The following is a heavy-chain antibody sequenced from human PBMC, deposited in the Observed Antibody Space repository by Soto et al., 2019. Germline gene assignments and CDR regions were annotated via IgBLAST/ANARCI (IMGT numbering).Heavy chain of an antibody. V-gene: IGHV4-4*07. CDR2: IYGSGTT. D-gene: IGHD4-17*01. CDR1: GGSISSFY. J-gene: IGHJ4*02. Sequence: PSETLSLTCTVAGGSISSFYWSWVRQPAGKGLEWIGRIYGSGTTNYNPSLKSRVTMSVDTSTDQFSLKLTSVTAADTAVYYCARHLDGDYWRGFDFWGQGTLVTVSS. CDR3: ARHLDGDYWRGFDF.